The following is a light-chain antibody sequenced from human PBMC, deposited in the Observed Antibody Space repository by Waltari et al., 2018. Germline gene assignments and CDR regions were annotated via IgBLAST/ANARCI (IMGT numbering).Light chain of an antibody. Sequence: ILMTQSPSTLSASLGDRVTISCRASQDINIWLAWYQQKPGKAPTLLSYRASTLESGVSSRFSGSGSGTDFTLSISSLQPEDFATYFCQQYQSYYSFGQGTKLEIK. CDR1: QDINIW. J-gene: IGKJ2*01. CDR3: QQYQSYYS. CDR2: RAS. V-gene: IGKV1-5*03.